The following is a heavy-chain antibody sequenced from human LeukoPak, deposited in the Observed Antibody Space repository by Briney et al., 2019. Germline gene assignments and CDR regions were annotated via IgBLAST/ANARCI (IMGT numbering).Heavy chain of an antibody. V-gene: IGHV1-2*02. D-gene: IGHD3-3*01. CDR1: GYTFTGYY. CDR2: INPNSGGT. Sequence: ASVKVSCKASGYTFTGYYMHWVRQAPGQGLEWMGWINPNSGGTNYAQKFQGRVTMTRDTSISTAYMELSRLRSDDTAVYYCARTGPYYDFPYYMDVWGKGTTVTVSS. J-gene: IGHJ6*03. CDR3: ARTGPYYDFPYYMDV.